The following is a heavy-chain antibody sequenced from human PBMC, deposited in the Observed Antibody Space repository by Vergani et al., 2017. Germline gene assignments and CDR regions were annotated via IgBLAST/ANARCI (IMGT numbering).Heavy chain of an antibody. Sequence: QVQLVESGGGVVQPGTSLRLSCVASGFSFRGHGMHWVRQAPGKGLEWVAMISYDGDRRDYGDFAKGRFTISRDSSKTVYLQMNSLRVEDTGVYYCARARCIETCYMTNWLDSWGQGTLVTVSS. CDR2: ISYDGDRR. CDR3: ARARCIETCYMTNWLDS. J-gene: IGHJ5*01. V-gene: IGHV3-30*03. CDR1: GFSFRGHG. D-gene: IGHD3-9*01.